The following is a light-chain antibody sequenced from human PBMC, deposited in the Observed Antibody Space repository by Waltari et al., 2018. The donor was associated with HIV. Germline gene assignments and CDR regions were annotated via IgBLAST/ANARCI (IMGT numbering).Light chain of an antibody. J-gene: IGKJ5*01. V-gene: IGKV1-39*01. CDR2: AES. CDR3: QQSYHTLIT. CDR1: QTISTS. Sequence: DIQMTQSPSSLSASVGDRVTVPCRASQTISTSLNWEQKKTGKDPNLLIYAESTLHGGVPSRFSGSGAGTDFTLTITNVQPEDFATYFCQQSYHTLITCGQGTRLEIK.